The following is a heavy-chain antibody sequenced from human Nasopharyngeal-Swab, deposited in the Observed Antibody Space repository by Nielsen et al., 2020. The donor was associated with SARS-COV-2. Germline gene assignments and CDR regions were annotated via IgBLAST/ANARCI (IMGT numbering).Heavy chain of an antibody. Sequence: ASVKVSCKASGYTFTSYDINWVRQATGQGLEWMGWMNPNSGNTGYVQKFQGRVTMTRNTSISTAYMELSSLRSEDTAVYYCARSDYDSSGYFNWGQGTLVTVSS. CDR2: MNPNSGNT. CDR1: GYTFTSYD. D-gene: IGHD3-22*01. J-gene: IGHJ4*02. V-gene: IGHV1-8*01. CDR3: ARSDYDSSGYFN.